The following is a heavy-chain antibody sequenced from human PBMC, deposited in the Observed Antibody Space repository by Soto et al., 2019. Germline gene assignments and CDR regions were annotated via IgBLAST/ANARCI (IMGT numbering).Heavy chain of an antibody. J-gene: IGHJ6*02. CDR1: GFTFSSYG. V-gene: IGHV3-33*01. CDR3: ARVTTYSSSWSPEHYYYGLDV. CDR2: ICYDGSSK. Sequence: QVQLVESGGGVVQPGRSLRLSCAASGFTFSSYGMHWVRQAPGKGLEGVAVICYDGSSKYYADSVKCPFTISRYNSKNTMYLQMNSLRAEDTAVYYCARVTTYSSSWSPEHYYYGLDVWGQGPTVTVSS. D-gene: IGHD6-13*01.